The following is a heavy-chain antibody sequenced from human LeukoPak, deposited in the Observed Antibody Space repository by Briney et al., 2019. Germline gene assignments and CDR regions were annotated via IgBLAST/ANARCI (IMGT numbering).Heavy chain of an antibody. J-gene: IGHJ4*02. Sequence: GGSLRLSCAASGFTVSSDYMTWVRQAPGKGLEWVSVIYSGGSTYYADSVKGRFTISRDSSKNTLYLQMNSLRVEDTAVYYCARSLRFLEWAYWGQGTLVTVSS. V-gene: IGHV3-53*01. D-gene: IGHD3-3*01. CDR2: IYSGGST. CDR3: ARSLRFLEWAY. CDR1: GFTVSSDY.